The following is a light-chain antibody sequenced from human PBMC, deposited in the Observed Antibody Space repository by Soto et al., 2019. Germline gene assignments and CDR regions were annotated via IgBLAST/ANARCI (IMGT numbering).Light chain of an antibody. V-gene: IGKV3-11*01. J-gene: IGKJ4*01. CDR1: QSINRH. CDR3: QQRSNWTPVT. CDR2: DAS. Sequence: EIVLTQSPATLSLSPGERATLSCRASQSINRHLAWYRQKPGQAPRLLIYDASNRATGIPARFSGSGSGTDFNLTISSLEPEYFGVYYCQQRSNWTPVTFGGGTKVEIK.